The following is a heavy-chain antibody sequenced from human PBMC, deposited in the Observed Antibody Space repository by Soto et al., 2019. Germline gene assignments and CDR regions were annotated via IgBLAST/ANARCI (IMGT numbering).Heavy chain of an antibody. D-gene: IGHD2-2*01. CDR1: GGSISSGGYS. CDR3: ARGPIVVIPAAMGGTGYYYGMEV. Sequence: SETLSLTCSVSGGSISSGGYSWSWIRQPPGKGLEWIGYIYHSGSTYYNPSLKSRVTISVDRSKNQLSLKLSSVTAADTAVYYCARGPIVVIPAAMGGTGYYYGMEVWCPARTATVPS. J-gene: IGHJ6*02. V-gene: IGHV4-30-2*01. CDR2: IYHSGST.